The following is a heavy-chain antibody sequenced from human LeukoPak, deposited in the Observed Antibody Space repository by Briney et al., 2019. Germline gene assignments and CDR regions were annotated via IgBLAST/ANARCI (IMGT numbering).Heavy chain of an antibody. CDR3: ATRPTVGGTTPTFDH. J-gene: IGHJ4*02. CDR1: GFTFSSYA. D-gene: IGHD1-26*01. Sequence: PGGSLRLSCAASGFTFSSYAMTWVRQAPGKGLEWVSLISGTGGPTYYADSVKGRFTISRDNAKNALYLQMNTLRAEDTAIYSCATRPTVGGTTPTFDHWGQGTPVTVSS. V-gene: IGHV3-23*01. CDR2: ISGTGGPT.